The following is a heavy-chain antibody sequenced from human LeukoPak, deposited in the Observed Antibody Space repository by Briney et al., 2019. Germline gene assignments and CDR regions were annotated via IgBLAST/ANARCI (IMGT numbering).Heavy chain of an antibody. CDR3: ARDGAAAGLDAFDI. Sequence: GASVKVSCKASGYTFTGYYMHWVRQAPGQGLGWMGWINPNSGGTNYAQKFQGRVTMTRDTSTSTAYMELSRLRADDTAVYYCARDGAAAGLDAFDIWGQGTMVTVSS. J-gene: IGHJ3*02. CDR2: INPNSGGT. V-gene: IGHV1-2*02. D-gene: IGHD6-13*01. CDR1: GYTFTGYY.